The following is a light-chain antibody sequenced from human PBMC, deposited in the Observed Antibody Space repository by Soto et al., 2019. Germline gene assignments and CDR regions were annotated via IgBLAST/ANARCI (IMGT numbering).Light chain of an antibody. CDR2: DAS. CDR1: QTIATW. J-gene: IGKJ1*01. CDR3: QQYNSYWT. Sequence: DIQMTQSPSTLSASLGERVTITCRASQTIATWLAWYQQKPGTAPKLLIYDASTLEGGVPSRFSGSGSGTEFTLAISGLQADDLATYYRQQYNSYWTSGQGIKVEIX. V-gene: IGKV1-5*01.